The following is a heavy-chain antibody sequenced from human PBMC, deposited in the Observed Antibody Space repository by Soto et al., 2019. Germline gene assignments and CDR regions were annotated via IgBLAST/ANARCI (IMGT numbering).Heavy chain of an antibody. D-gene: IGHD2-2*01. CDR3: ARRGGSTWLNWFDP. J-gene: IGHJ5*02. Sequence: SETLSLTCTVSGGSIGSSDYYWGWIRQPPGKGLEWIGSIYYSGSTYYNPSLKSRVTISVDTSKNQFPLNLTSVTAADAAVYYCARRGGSTWLNWFDPWGQGTLVTVSS. CDR1: GGSIGSSDYY. CDR2: IYYSGST. V-gene: IGHV4-39*01.